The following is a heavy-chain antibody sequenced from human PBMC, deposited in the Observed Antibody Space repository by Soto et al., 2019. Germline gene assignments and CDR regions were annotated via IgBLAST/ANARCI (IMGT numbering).Heavy chain of an antibody. V-gene: IGHV1-18*01. J-gene: IGHJ6*02. D-gene: IGHD6-13*01. CDR3: ARDQGQQLVRRYYYYGMDV. CDR1: GYTFTSYG. CDR2: ISAYNGIT. Sequence: ASVKVSCKASGYTFTSYGISWVRQAPGQGLEWMGWISAYNGITNYAQKLQGRVTMTTDTSTSTAYMELRSLRSDDTAVYYCARDQGQQLVRRYYYYGMDVWGQGTTVTVSS.